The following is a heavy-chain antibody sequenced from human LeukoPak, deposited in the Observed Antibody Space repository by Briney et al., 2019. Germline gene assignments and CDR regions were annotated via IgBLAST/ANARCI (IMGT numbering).Heavy chain of an antibody. CDR1: GFTFSSYS. Sequence: GGSLRLSCAASGFTFSSYSMNWVRQAPGKGLEWVAVIWYDGSNKYYADSVKGRFTISRDNSKNTLYLQMNSLRAEDTAVYYCARGSYSSSWYDGGDYYYYMDVWGKGTTVTVSS. J-gene: IGHJ6*03. CDR2: IWYDGSNK. CDR3: ARGSYSSSWYDGGDYYYYMDV. V-gene: IGHV3-33*08. D-gene: IGHD6-13*01.